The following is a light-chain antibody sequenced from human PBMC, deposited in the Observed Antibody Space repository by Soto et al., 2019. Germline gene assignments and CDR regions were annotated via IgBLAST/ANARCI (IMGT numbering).Light chain of an antibody. J-gene: IGKJ1*01. CDR3: QQYNSFWWT. Sequence: DIQMTQSPSTLSASVGDRVTITCRASQSISSWLAWYQQKPGKAPKLLIYDASSLESGVPSRFSGSGSGTEFTLTITSLQPDDFATYYCQQYNSFWWTFGQGTKV. V-gene: IGKV1-5*01. CDR1: QSISSW. CDR2: DAS.